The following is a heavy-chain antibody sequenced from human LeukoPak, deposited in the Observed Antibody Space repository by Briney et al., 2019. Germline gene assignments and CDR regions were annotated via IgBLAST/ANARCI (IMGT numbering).Heavy chain of an antibody. V-gene: IGHV3-7*01. D-gene: IGHD2-21*02. J-gene: IGHJ6*03. CDR3: ARGGCGGDCPVDYYYMDV. CDR2: MNHDRSEI. CDR1: GFSLNRYW. Sequence: GGSLRLSCAVSGFSLNRYWMSWVRLTPGKGLEWVATMNHDRSEIYHADSVKGRFTISRDNAKNSLYLQMNSLRAEDTAVYYCARGGCGGDCPVDYYYMDVWGKGTTVTVSS.